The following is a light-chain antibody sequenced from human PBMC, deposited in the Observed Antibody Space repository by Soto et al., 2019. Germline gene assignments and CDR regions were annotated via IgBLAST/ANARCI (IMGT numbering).Light chain of an antibody. CDR3: SSYSSSITPVV. CDR1: CSDIGSYNY. V-gene: IGLV2-14*01. CDR2: EVN. Sequence: QSALTQPASVSGSPGQSITISCTGTCSDIGSYNYVSWYQRHPGKAPKLMIYEVNNRPSGVSNRFSGSKSGNTASLTISGLQGEDEADYYCSSYSSSITPVVFGGGTQLTVL. J-gene: IGLJ2*01.